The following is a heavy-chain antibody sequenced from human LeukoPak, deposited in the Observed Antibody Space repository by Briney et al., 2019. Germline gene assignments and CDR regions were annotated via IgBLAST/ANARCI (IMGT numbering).Heavy chain of an antibody. V-gene: IGHV3-23*01. CDR1: GFTFSSYA. CDR2: ISGCGGNT. CDR3: AKVTMLRGVNMKFDP. Sequence: PGGSLRLSCAASGFTFSSYAMSWVRQAPGKGLEWISAISGCGGNTYYAGYVKGRVTISRDNSKNTLYMQMKSLRADDTAVYYCAKVTMLRGVNMKFDPWGQGTLVTVSS. J-gene: IGHJ5*02. D-gene: IGHD3-10*01.